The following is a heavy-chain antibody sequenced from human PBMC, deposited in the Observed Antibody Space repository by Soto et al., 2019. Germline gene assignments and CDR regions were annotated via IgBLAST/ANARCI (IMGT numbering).Heavy chain of an antibody. J-gene: IGHJ4*01. V-gene: IGHV3-15*01. CDR2: IKSKTNGGTT. Sequence: GGPLRLSCAASGFIFSNAWMSWVRQAPGKGLEWVGRIKSKTNGGTTDYAAPVRGRFSISRDDSKTTLYLQMNSLKTEDTAVYYCTTDDPINRYWGHGTLVTVSS. CDR1: GFIFSNAW. CDR3: TTDDPINRY.